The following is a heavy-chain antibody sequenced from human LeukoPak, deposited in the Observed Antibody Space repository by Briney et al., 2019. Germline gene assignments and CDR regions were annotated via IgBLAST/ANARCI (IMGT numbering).Heavy chain of an antibody. CDR3: ARTSGGNSDY. Sequence: SETLSLTCAVSGYSISSGYYWGWIRQPLGKGLEWIGSIYHSGSTYYNPSLKSRVTISVDTSKNQFSLKLSSVTAADTAVYYCARTSGGNSDYWGQGTLVTVSS. V-gene: IGHV4-38-2*01. CDR1: GYSISSGYY. CDR2: IYHSGST. D-gene: IGHD4-23*01. J-gene: IGHJ4*02.